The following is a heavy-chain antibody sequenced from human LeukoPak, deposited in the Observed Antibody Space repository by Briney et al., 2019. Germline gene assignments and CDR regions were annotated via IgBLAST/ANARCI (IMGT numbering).Heavy chain of an antibody. J-gene: IGHJ5*02. Sequence: PSQTLSLTCSVSGDSISSRTYYWTWIRQHPEKGLEWIGYIWNSGSTNYNPSLKSRVTISVDTSKNQFSLKLTSMTAADTAVYYFARDVSSTFPNWFDPCGLGILVIVSS. V-gene: IGHV4-31*03. CDR1: GDSISSRTYY. CDR2: IWNSGST. D-gene: IGHD6-6*01. CDR3: ARDVSSTFPNWFDP.